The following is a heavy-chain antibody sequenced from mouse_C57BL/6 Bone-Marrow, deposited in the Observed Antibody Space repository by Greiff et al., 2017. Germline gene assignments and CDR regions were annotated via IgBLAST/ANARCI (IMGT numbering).Heavy chain of an antibody. CDR2: IWTGGGT. J-gene: IGHJ1*03. CDR1: GFSLTSYA. Sequence: VQRVESGPGLVAPSPSLSITCTVSGFSLTSYAISWVRQPPGKGLEWLGVIWTGGGTNYNSALKSRLSISKDNSKSQVFLKMNSLQTDDTARYYCARKGYYGSSYVDWYFDVWGTGTTVTVSS. D-gene: IGHD1-1*01. V-gene: IGHV2-9-1*01. CDR3: ARKGYYGSSYVDWYFDV.